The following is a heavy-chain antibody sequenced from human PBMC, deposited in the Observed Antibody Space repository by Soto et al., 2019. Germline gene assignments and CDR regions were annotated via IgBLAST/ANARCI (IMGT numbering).Heavy chain of an antibody. CDR1: GGTFSSYA. V-gene: IGHV1-69*01. CDR3: ARDLYYYDSSGYYSAVWDY. J-gene: IGHJ4*02. Sequence: QVQLVQSGAEVKKPGSSVKVSCKASGGTFSSYAISWVRQAPGQGLEWMGGIIPIFGTANYAQKFQGRVTITADESTSTAYMELSSLRYEDTAVYYCARDLYYYDSSGYYSAVWDYWGQGTLVTVSS. CDR2: IIPIFGTA. D-gene: IGHD3-22*01.